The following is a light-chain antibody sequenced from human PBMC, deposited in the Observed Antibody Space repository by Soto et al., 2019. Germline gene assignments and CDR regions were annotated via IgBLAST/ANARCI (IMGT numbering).Light chain of an antibody. CDR1: SGHSSYG. V-gene: IGLV4-69*01. Sequence: QPVLTQSPSAFASLGASVKLTCTLSSGHSSYGIAWHQQQPEKGPRYLMKLNSDGSHSKGDGIPDRFSGSSSGAERYLTISSLQSEDEADYYCQTWGTGIPVFGGGTQLTVL. J-gene: IGLJ7*01. CDR3: QTWGTGIPV. CDR2: LNSDGSH.